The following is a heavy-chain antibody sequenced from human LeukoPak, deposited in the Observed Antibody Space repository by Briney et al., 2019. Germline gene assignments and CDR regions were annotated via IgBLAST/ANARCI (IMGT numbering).Heavy chain of an antibody. CDR3: AKTIPYWYFDL. CDR1: GFTFSSSE. J-gene: IGHJ2*01. V-gene: IGHV3-48*03. CDR2: ISSSGSTK. D-gene: IGHD5-24*01. Sequence: GGSLRLSCAASGFTFSSSEIHWVRQAPGKGLEWISFISSSGSTKYYADSVKGRFTISRDNAKNSLYLQMNSLRAEDTAIYYCAKTIPYWYFDLWGRGTLVTVSS.